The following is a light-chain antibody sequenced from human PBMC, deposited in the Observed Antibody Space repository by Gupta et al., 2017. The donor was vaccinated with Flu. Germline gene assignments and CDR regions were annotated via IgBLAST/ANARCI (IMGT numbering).Light chain of an antibody. CDR3: QQRCNWLT. V-gene: IGKV3-11*01. CDR1: QSVSSY. J-gene: IGKJ4*01. Sequence: PGERAILSCRASQSVSSYLAWYQQRPGQAPRLLIYDASNRATGIPARFSGSGSGTDFTLTISSLEPEDFAVYYCQQRCNWLTFGGGTKV. CDR2: DAS.